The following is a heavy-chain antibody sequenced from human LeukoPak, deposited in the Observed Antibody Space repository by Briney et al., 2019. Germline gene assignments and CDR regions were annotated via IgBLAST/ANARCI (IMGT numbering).Heavy chain of an antibody. J-gene: IGHJ2*01. CDR3: ARGQANWGRDPYWYFDL. Sequence: PSETLSLTCTVSGDSLISYYWSWIRQPPGKGLEWIGYIYYSGSTNYNPSLKSRVTISVDTSKNQLSLKLTSVTAADMAVYYCARGQANWGRDPYWYFDLWGRGTLVTVSS. D-gene: IGHD7-27*01. V-gene: IGHV4-59*01. CDR1: GDSLISYY. CDR2: IYYSGST.